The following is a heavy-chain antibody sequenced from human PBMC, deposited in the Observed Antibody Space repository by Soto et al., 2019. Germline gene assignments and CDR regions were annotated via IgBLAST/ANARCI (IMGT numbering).Heavy chain of an antibody. J-gene: IGHJ6*02. CDR2: IDPNSGGT. CDR3: ARERMVYATNYYYYGMDV. CDR1: GYTFNGYY. D-gene: IGHD2-8*01. Sequence: ASVKVSCKASGYTFNGYYMHWVRQAPGQGLEWMGWIDPNSGGTNYAQKFQGWVTMTRDTSISTAYMELSRLRSDDTAVYYCARERMVYATNYYYYGMDVWGQGTTVNVSS. V-gene: IGHV1-2*04.